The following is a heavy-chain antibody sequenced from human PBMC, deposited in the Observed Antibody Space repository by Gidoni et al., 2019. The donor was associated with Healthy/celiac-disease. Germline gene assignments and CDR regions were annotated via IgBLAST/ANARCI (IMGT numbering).Heavy chain of an antibody. V-gene: IGHV4-59*08. J-gene: IGHJ3*02. CDR3: ARQQRGYLVAFDI. CDR1: GGSISSYY. CDR2: IYSSGST. D-gene: IGHD5-18*01. Sequence: QVQLQESGPGLVKPSETLSLTCPVSGGSISSYYWSWIRQPPGKGLEWIGYIYSSGSTNYNPSLKSRVTISVDTSKNQFSLKLNSVTAADTAMYYCARQQRGYLVAFDIWGQGTMVTVSS.